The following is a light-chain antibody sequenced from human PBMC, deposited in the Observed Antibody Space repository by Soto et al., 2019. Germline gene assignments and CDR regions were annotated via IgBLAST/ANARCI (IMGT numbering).Light chain of an antibody. CDR3: QQYDNWPRT. J-gene: IGKJ1*01. V-gene: IGKV3-15*01. Sequence: EIVMTQSPATLSVSPGERATLSCWASQSVSSNLAWYQQKSGQAPRLLMYGASTRASGIPARFSGSGSGIEFTLTISSLQSEDFAVYYCQQYDNWPRTFGQGTKVEIK. CDR1: QSVSSN. CDR2: GAS.